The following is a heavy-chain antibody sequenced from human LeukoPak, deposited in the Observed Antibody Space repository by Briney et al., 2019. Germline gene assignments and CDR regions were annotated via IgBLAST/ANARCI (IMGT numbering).Heavy chain of an antibody. CDR2: IYSGGST. CDR3: ARAVGSGSAFDI. Sequence: GGSLRLSCAASGFTVSSNYMSWVRQAPGKGLEWISVIYSGGSTYYADSVKGRFTISGDNSKNTLYLQMNSLRAEDTAVYYCARAVGSGSAFDIWGQGTMVTVSS. CDR1: GFTVSSNY. V-gene: IGHV3-53*01. J-gene: IGHJ3*02. D-gene: IGHD2-15*01.